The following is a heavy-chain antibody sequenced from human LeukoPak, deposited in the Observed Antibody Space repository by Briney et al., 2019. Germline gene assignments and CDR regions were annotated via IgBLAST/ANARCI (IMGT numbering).Heavy chain of an antibody. CDR2: IYYTGTT. CDR1: GASVSTHY. D-gene: IGHD3-3*01. V-gene: IGHV4-59*02. J-gene: IGHJ6*03. CDR3: ARENYDFWSGYYSSDNSDYLDF. Sequence: SETLSLTCTVSGASVSTHYWTWVRQPPGKGLEWIGYIYYTGTTNYNPSPQSRLTISVDTSQNQCSLRLSSVNAADTDVYYCARENYDFWSGYYSSDNSDYLDFWGKGTTVIVSS.